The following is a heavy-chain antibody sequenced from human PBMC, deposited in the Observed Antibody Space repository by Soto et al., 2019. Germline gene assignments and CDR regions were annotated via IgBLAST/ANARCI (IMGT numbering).Heavy chain of an antibody. D-gene: IGHD2-2*01. Sequence: PGGSLRLSCAASGFTFSSYAMSWVRQALGKGLEWVSAISGSGGSTYYADSVKGRFTISRDNSKNTLYLQMNSLRAEDTAVYYCLIPAANEVHYYYGRDVWGQGTTVTV. J-gene: IGHJ6*02. CDR1: GFTFSSYA. CDR2: ISGSGGST. CDR3: LIPAANEVHYYYGRDV. V-gene: IGHV3-23*01.